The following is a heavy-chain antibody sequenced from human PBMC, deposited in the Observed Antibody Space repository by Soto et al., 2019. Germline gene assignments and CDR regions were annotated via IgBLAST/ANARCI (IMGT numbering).Heavy chain of an antibody. D-gene: IGHD6-13*01. CDR3: AREFGGRDSSSWSDYFDY. CDR2: IIPIFGTA. J-gene: IGHJ4*02. V-gene: IGHV1-69*13. CDR1: GGTFSSYA. Sequence: GASVKVSCKASGGTFSSYAISWVRQAPGQGLEWMGGIIPIFGTANYAQKFQGRVTITADESTSTAYMELSSLRSEDTAVYYCAREFGGRDSSSWSDYFDYPGQLTLVTVSS.